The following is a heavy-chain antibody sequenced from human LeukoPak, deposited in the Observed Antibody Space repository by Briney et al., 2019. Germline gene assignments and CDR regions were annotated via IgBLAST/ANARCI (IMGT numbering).Heavy chain of an antibody. V-gene: IGHV3-30*02. Sequence: PGGSLTLSCEDSGFTFRSYEMNWVRQAPGKGLEWFSFIRNDGNDKYYADSVKGRFTISRDNSKNALYLQMNSLRPEDTALYYCVRDFEWSFDTWDQGTLVTVSS. CDR2: IRNDGNDK. D-gene: IGHD3-3*01. CDR1: GFTFRSYE. J-gene: IGHJ4*02. CDR3: VRDFEWSFDT.